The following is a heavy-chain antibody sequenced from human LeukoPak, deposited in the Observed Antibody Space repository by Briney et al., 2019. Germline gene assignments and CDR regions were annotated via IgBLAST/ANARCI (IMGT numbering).Heavy chain of an antibody. J-gene: IGHJ4*02. CDR3: AKDFRIGYSAHFDY. V-gene: IGHV3-30*18. Sequence: GRSLRLSCAASGFTFSRYGMHWVRQAPGKGLEWVAVISYDGSNKYYADSVKGRFTISRDNSKNTLYLQMNSLRGEDTAVYYCAKDFRIGYSAHFDYWGQGALVTVSS. CDR1: GFTFSRYG. CDR2: ISYDGSNK. D-gene: IGHD2-21*01.